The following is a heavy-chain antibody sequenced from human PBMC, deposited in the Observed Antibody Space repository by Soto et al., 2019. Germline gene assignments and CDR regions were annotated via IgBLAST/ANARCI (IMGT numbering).Heavy chain of an antibody. CDR3: ARGSWGYYYHYGCEV. J-gene: IGHJ6*02. D-gene: IGHD2-15*01. Sequence: PSETLSLTCAVYGGSFSGYYWSWIRQPPGKGLEWIGEINHSGSTNYNPSLKSRVTISVDTSKNQFSLKLSSVTAADTAVYYWARGSWGYYYHYGCEVRGQGTRFRVSS. V-gene: IGHV4-34*01. CDR2: INHSGST. CDR1: GGSFSGYY.